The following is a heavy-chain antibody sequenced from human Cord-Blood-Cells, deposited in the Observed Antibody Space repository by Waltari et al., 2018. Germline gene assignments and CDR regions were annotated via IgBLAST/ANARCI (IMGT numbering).Heavy chain of an antibody. Sequence: EVQLVEAGGGLVKPGGSLRLSCAASGFTFSTYSLHWVRQAPGKGLEWVSSISSSSSYIYYADSVKGRFTISRDNAKNSLYLQMNSLRAEDTAVYYCARALVGATAFDIWGQGTMVTVSS. CDR2: ISSSSSYI. J-gene: IGHJ3*02. V-gene: IGHV3-21*01. CDR3: ARALVGATAFDI. CDR1: GFTFSTYS. D-gene: IGHD1-26*01.